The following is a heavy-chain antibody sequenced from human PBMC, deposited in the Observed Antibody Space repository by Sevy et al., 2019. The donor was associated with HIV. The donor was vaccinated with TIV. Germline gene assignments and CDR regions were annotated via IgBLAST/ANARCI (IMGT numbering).Heavy chain of an antibody. CDR2: IKSKADGGTT. CDR1: GFTFSYAW. CDR3: STDPIIVLLVTDGMDV. V-gene: IGHV3-15*01. J-gene: IGHJ6*02. D-gene: IGHD2-21*02. Sequence: GGSLRLSCAASGFTFSYAWMSWVRQAPGKGLEWLGRIKSKADGGTTDYAAPVKGRFPISRDDSKNTLYLQMNSLKTEDTAVYYCSTDPIIVLLVTDGMDVWGQGTTVTVSS.